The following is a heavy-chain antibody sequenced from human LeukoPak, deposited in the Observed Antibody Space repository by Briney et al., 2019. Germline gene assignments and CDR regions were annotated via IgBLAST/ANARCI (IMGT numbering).Heavy chain of an antibody. V-gene: IGHV3-9*01. J-gene: IGHJ4*02. CDR3: AKLIAVAGTDY. D-gene: IGHD6-19*01. CDR2: ISWNSGSI. Sequence: TGGSLRLSCAASGFTFDDYAMHWVRQAPGKGLEWVSGISWNSGSIGYADSVKGRFTISRDNAKNSLYLQMNGLRAEDTALYYCAKLIAVAGTDYWGQGTLVTVSP. CDR1: GFTFDDYA.